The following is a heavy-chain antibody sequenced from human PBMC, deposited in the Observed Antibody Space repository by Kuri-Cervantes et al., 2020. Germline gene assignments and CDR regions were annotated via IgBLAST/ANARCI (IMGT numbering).Heavy chain of an antibody. J-gene: IGHJ3*02. D-gene: IGHD3-10*01. CDR2: ISYDGSNK. Sequence: GGSLRLSCAASGFTFSSYGMHWVRQAPGKGLEWVAVISYDGSNKYYADSVKGRFTISRDNSKNTLYLQMNSLRAEDTAVYYCAKDLFYGSGSFGAFDIWGHGTMVTVSS. CDR1: GFTFSSYG. V-gene: IGHV3-30*18. CDR3: AKDLFYGSGSFGAFDI.